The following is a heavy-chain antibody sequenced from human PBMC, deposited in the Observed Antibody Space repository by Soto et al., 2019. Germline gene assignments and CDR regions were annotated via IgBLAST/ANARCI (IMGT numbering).Heavy chain of an antibody. J-gene: IGHJ4*02. CDR2: VYESVNT. CDR1: GASISRTGFH. CDR3: SRRGSGHTFDY. Sequence: QVQLQESGPGLVKPSETLSLTCAVSGASISRTGFHWGWIRQPPGQGLEWIGSVYESVNTYYNSSLKSRVTISVDTSKNQFSLKLKSVTAADMAVYYCSRRGSGHTFDYWGQGTLVTVSS. V-gene: IGHV4-39*01. D-gene: IGHD3-10*01.